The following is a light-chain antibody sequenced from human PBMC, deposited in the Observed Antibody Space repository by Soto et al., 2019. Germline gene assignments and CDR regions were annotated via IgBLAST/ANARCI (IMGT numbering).Light chain of an antibody. CDR2: LNSDGSH. Sequence: QPVLTQSPSASASLGASVNLTCTLSSGHSNYAIASHQQQPEKGPPFLMKLNSDGSHSKGDGIPDRFSGSSSGAERYLSIYTLQSEDEADYYCQTWVTGIHIFGGGTKLTVL. V-gene: IGLV4-69*01. J-gene: IGLJ2*01. CDR3: QTWVTGIHI. CDR1: SGHSNYA.